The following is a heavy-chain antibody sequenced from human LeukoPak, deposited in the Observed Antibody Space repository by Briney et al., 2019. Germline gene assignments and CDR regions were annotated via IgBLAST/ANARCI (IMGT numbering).Heavy chain of an antibody. Sequence: GGSLRLSCAASGLTLSNYRMHWVRQAPGKGLVWVSRIKNDGSSTDYGDSVKGRFTISRDNAKNTLYLQMSSLRAEDTAVYYCIAYSSGWNRGQGTLVTVSS. CDR3: IAYSSGWN. D-gene: IGHD6-25*01. V-gene: IGHV3-74*01. CDR1: GLTLSNYR. CDR2: IKNDGSST. J-gene: IGHJ4*02.